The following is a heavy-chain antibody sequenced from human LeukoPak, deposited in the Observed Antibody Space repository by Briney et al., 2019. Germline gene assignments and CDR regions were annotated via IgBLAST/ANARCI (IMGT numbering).Heavy chain of an antibody. Sequence: GRSLRLSCAASGFTISSYGMHWVRQAPGKGLEWVAVIWYDGNNKYYADSVKGRFTISRDNSKNTLFLQMNSLRAEDTAMYYCARDQDADRSTYYYYGMDVWGQGTTVTVSS. J-gene: IGHJ6*02. CDR3: ARDQDADRSTYYYYGMDV. CDR1: GFTISSYG. V-gene: IGHV3-33*01. CDR2: IWYDGNNK.